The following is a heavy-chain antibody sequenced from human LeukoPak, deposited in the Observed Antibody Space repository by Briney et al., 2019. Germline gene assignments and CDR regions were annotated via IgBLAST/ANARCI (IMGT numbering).Heavy chain of an antibody. V-gene: IGHV3-11*01. D-gene: IGHD6-13*01. J-gene: IGHJ4*02. CDR3: ARREQQSFGDY. Sequence: ADSVKGRFTISRDNAKNSLYLQMNSLRAEDTAVYYCARREQQSFGDYWGQGTLVTVSS.